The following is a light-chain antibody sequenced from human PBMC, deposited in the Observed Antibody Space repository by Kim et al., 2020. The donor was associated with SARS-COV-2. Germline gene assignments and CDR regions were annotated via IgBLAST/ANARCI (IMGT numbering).Light chain of an antibody. CDR1: SLRSYY. Sequence: ALGQAVRITCQGESLRSYYASWYQQKPGQAPVLVIYEKNNRPSGIPDRFSGSSSGNTASLTITGDQAEDEADYYCNSRESGVNHVVFGGGTQLTVL. V-gene: IGLV3-19*01. CDR3: NSRESGVNHVV. J-gene: IGLJ3*02. CDR2: EKN.